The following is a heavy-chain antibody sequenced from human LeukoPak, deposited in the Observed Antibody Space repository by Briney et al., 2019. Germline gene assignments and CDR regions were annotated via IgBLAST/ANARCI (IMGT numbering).Heavy chain of an antibody. D-gene: IGHD6-6*01. CDR2: ISYDGSNK. V-gene: IGHV3-30-3*01. CDR1: GFTFSSYA. J-gene: IGHJ4*02. CDR3: ARKGYSSSLPFDY. Sequence: GSLRLSCAASGFTFSSYAMHWVRQAPGKRLEWVAVISYDGSNKYYADSVKGRFTISRDNSKNTLYLQMNSLRAEDTAVYYCARKGYSSSLPFDYWGQGTLVTVSS.